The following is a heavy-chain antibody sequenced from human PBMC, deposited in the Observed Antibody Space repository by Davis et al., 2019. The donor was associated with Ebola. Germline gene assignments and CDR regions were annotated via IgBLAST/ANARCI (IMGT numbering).Heavy chain of an antibody. CDR2: IKSKSDGGAA. V-gene: IGHV3-15*01. J-gene: IGHJ4*02. Sequence: GESLKISCAASGFSFTDAWMNWVRQAPGTGLEWVGRIKSKSDGGAADYAAPVKGRFTISRDDSKNTVYLQMNSLKTEDTAVYYCRSNFDYWGQGALVTVSS. CDR1: GFSFTDAW. CDR3: RSNFDY.